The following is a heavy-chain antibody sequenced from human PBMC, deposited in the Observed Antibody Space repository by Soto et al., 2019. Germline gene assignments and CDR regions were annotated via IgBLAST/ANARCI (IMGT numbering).Heavy chain of an antibody. Sequence: SVKVSCKASGFTFTSSAVQWVRQARGQRLEWIGWIVVGSGNTNYAQKFQERVTITRDMSTSTAYMELSSLRSEDTAVYYCARARGYCSSTSCSYFDYWGQGTLVTVSS. CDR1: GFTFTSSA. V-gene: IGHV1-58*01. CDR2: IVVGSGNT. CDR3: ARARGYCSSTSCSYFDY. D-gene: IGHD2-2*01. J-gene: IGHJ4*02.